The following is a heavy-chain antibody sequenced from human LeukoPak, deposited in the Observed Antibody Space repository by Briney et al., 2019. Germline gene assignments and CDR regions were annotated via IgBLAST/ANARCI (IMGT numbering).Heavy chain of an antibody. Sequence: PSETLSLTCTVSGCTISNNLYYWVWIRQPPGKGLEWIGSINYSGSTYYNPSLKSRVTTSVDTSKNQFSLMLNSVTATDTAVYLCERHETAYSVGSCYCPDAFDIWRQGAMVTVFS. CDR3: ERHETAYSVGSCYCPDAFDI. D-gene: IGHD2-15*01. CDR1: GCTISNNLYY. J-gene: IGHJ3*02. CDR2: INYSGST. V-gene: IGHV4-39*01.